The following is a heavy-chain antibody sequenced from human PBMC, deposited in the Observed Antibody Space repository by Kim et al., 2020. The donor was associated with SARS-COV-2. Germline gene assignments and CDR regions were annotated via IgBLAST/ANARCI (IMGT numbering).Heavy chain of an antibody. D-gene: IGHD3-3*01. CDR2: IYYSGST. Sequence: SETLSLTCTVSGGSISSSSYYWGWIRQPPGKGLEWIGSIYYSGSTYYNPSLKSRVTISVDTSKNQFSLKLSSVTAADTAVYYCARGLREAIFGVVISYYSGMDVWGQGTSVTVSS. CDR1: GGSISSSSYY. CDR3: ARGLREAIFGVVISYYSGMDV. V-gene: IGHV4-39*01. J-gene: IGHJ6*02.